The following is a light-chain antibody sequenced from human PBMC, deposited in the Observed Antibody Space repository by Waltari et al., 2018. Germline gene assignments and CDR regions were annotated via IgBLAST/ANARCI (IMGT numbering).Light chain of an antibody. Sequence: EIVLTQSPGPLSLSPGVRATLTSRASQSVSRTLAWYQQKPGQAPRLLIYAASTRATGIPDRFSGSGSGTDFSLTISRLEPEDFAVYYCQKYGSLPATFGQGTTVEIK. CDR2: AAS. CDR3: QKYGSLPAT. CDR1: QSVSRT. V-gene: IGKV3-20*01. J-gene: IGKJ1*01.